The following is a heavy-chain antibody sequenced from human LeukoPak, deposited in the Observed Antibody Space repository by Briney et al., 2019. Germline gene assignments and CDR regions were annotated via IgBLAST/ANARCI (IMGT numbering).Heavy chain of an antibody. D-gene: IGHD5-12*01. Sequence: PSETLPLTCTVSGGSISSGDYYWSWIRQPPGKGLEWIGYIHYSGSTYYNPSLKSRVTISVDTSKNQFSLKLSSVTAADTAVYYCARDRLIVATIWDGMDVWGQGTTVTVSS. J-gene: IGHJ6*02. CDR2: IHYSGST. CDR3: ARDRLIVATIWDGMDV. CDR1: GGSISSGDYY. V-gene: IGHV4-30-4*01.